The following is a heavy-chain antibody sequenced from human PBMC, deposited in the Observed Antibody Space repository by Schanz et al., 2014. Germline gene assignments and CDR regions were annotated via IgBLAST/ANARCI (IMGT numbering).Heavy chain of an antibody. D-gene: IGHD1-26*01. CDR3: ARDNGRIPAANSFDY. V-gene: IGHV1-18*01. CDR2: ISGYTGDT. CDR1: GYDFHIYA. J-gene: IGHJ4*02. Sequence: QILLVQPGPEVKKPGASVTVSCKASGYDFHIYAYSWVRQAPGQGPERIGWISGYTGDTKYAQKFQHRVTMTTDRTTSTVYMELRSLRFDDTAVYFCARDNGRIPAANSFDYWGQGTRVTVSS.